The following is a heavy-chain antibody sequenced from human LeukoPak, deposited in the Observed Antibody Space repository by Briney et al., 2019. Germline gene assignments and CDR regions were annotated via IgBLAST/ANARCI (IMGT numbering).Heavy chain of an antibody. CDR1: GFTFNSYG. D-gene: IGHD5-18*01. CDR3: ARDRGGYSYGELDY. Sequence: GGSLRLSCAASGFTFNSYGMHWVRQAPGKGLEWVAFIQFDGSNEYFGDSVKGRSTIPRDNFKNTLYLQMNSLRAEDTAVYYCARDRGGYSYGELDYWGQGTLVTVSS. V-gene: IGHV3-30*02. CDR2: IQFDGSNE. J-gene: IGHJ4*02.